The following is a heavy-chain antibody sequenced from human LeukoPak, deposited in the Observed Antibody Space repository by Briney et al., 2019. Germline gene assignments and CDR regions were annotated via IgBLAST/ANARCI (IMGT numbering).Heavy chain of an antibody. Sequence: SETLSLTCAVYGGSFSGYYWSWLRQPPGKGLEWIGEINHSGSTNYNPSLKSRVTISVDTSKNQFSLKLSSVTAADTAVYYCARGRFYDFWSGYYTGWFDPWGQGTLVTVSS. CDR1: GGSFSGYY. V-gene: IGHV4-34*01. CDR2: INHSGST. D-gene: IGHD3-3*01. CDR3: ARGRFYDFWSGYYTGWFDP. J-gene: IGHJ5*02.